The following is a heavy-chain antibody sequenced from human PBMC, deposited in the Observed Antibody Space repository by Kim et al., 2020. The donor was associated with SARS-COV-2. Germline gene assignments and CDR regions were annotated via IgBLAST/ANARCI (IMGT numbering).Heavy chain of an antibody. CDR1: GGSFSGYY. CDR2: INHSGST. D-gene: IGHD1-26*01. V-gene: IGHV4-34*01. CDR3: ARGRWVILDP. J-gene: IGHJ5*02. Sequence: SETLSLTCAVYGGSFSGYYWSWIRQPPGKGLEWIGEINHSGSTNYNPSLKSRVTISVDTSKNQFSLKLSSVTAADTAVYYCARGRWVILDPWGQGTLVTVSS.